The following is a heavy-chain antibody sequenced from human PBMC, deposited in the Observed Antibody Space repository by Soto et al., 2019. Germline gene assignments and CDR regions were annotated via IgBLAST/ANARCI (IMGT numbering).Heavy chain of an antibody. D-gene: IGHD3-10*01. CDR2: INPSSGAT. V-gene: IGHV1-46*01. J-gene: IGHJ6*02. CDR3: ASRGLSDMDV. CDR1: GDTFTSEF. Sequence: QEQLVQSGAEVKEPGASLKVSCKASGDTFTSEFIHWVRQAPGQGLEWMGRINPSSGATLNAQKFQGRLPLTTDTSTSTVDMDLNSLKAEDSAVYYCASRGLSDMDVWGQGTTVTVYS.